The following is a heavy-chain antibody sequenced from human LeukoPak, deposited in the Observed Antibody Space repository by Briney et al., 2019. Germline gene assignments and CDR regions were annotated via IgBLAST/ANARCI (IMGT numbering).Heavy chain of an antibody. CDR2: IYYSGST. D-gene: IGHD3-22*01. CDR3: AGQSYYYDSSGSFYYMDV. V-gene: IGHV4-39*01. Sequence: PSETLSLTCTVSGGSISSSSYYWGWIRQPPGKGLEWIGSIYYSGSTYYNPSLKSRVTISVDTPKNQFSLKLSSVTAADTAVYYCAGQSYYYDSSGSFYYMDVWGKGTTVTVSS. J-gene: IGHJ6*03. CDR1: GGSISSSSYY.